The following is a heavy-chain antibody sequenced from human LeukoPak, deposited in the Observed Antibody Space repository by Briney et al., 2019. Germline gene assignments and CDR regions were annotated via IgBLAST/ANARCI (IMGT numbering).Heavy chain of an antibody. CDR3: TRHVVTLLRGVTQRRENWFDP. D-gene: IGHD3-10*01. CDR1: GGTFSSYA. Sequence: ASVKVSCKASGGTFSSYAISWVRQAPGHGLEWLGWINTDSGGTNYAQKFLGRVTMTRDKANTTAYLELTGLTSDDTAVYYCTRHVVTLLRGVTQRRENWFDPWGQGTLVTVSS. J-gene: IGHJ5*02. V-gene: IGHV1-2*02. CDR2: INTDSGGT.